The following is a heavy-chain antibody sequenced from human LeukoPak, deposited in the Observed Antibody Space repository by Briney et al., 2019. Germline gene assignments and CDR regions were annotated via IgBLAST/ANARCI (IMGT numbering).Heavy chain of an antibody. CDR2: INHSGST. V-gene: IGHV4-34*01. CDR3: ARSGEGTVVVVAATPREYYFDC. Sequence: SETLSLTCAVYGGSFSGYYWSWIRQPPGKGLEWIGEINHSGSTNYNPSLKSRVTISVDTSKNQFSLKLSSVTAADTAVYYCARSGEGTVVVVAATPREYYFDCWGQGTLVTVSS. CDR1: GGSFSGYY. J-gene: IGHJ4*02. D-gene: IGHD2-15*01.